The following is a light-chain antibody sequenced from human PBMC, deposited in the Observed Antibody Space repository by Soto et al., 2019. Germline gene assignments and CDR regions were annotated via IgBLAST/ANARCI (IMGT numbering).Light chain of an antibody. V-gene: IGKV3-15*01. Sequence: EIVMTQSPATLSVSPGDRVTLYCRASQSVNSRLAWYQQNPGQAPRILIYGASTRATDIPARFSGSGSGTEFTLTISSLQSEDLGVYYSQQSNNWPLSFGGGTKVEIK. CDR1: QSVNSR. CDR3: QQSNNWPLS. J-gene: IGKJ4*01. CDR2: GAS.